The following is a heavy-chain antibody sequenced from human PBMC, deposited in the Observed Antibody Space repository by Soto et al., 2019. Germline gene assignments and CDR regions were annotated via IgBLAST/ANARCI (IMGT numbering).Heavy chain of an antibody. D-gene: IGHD2-15*01. Sequence: EVQLLESGGGLVQPGGSPRLSCAASGFTFSTYAMSWVRQAPGKGLEWVSVISGSGASTYYADSVKGRFTISRDNSENTLYLQMNSLRAEDTAIYYCARPTVVVVASKPRWFDPWGRGTLVTVSS. CDR3: ARPTVVVVASKPRWFDP. J-gene: IGHJ5*02. CDR2: ISGSGAST. CDR1: GFTFSTYA. V-gene: IGHV3-23*01.